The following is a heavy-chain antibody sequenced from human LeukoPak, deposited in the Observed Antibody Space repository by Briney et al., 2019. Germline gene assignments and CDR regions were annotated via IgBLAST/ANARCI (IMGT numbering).Heavy chain of an antibody. CDR3: VRGYIHAFDF. CDR1: GFSFSSYS. J-gene: IGHJ4*02. CDR2: IGISSSTI. Sequence: PGGSLRLSCAASGFSFSSYSMNWVRQAPGKGLEWVSYIGISSSTIYYADSVKGRFTISRDNAKNSLDLQMNSLRDEDTAVYYCVRGYIHAFDFWGQGTLVTVSS. D-gene: IGHD5-24*01. V-gene: IGHV3-48*02.